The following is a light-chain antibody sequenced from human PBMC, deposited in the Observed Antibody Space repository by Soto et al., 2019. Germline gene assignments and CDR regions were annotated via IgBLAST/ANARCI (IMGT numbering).Light chain of an antibody. Sequence: QLVLTQSPSASASLGASVKLTCTLSSGHSNYAIAWHQQQPEKGPRYLMRVNTDGSHTKGDGIPDRFSGSSSGAERYLTISSLQSEDEADYYCQTWGTGIQVFGGGTKLTDL. J-gene: IGLJ3*02. V-gene: IGLV4-69*01. CDR3: QTWGTGIQV. CDR1: SGHSNYA. CDR2: VNTDGSH.